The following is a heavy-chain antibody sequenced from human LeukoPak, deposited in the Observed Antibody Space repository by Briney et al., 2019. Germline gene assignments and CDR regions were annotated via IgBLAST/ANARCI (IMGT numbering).Heavy chain of an antibody. J-gene: IGHJ5*02. Sequence: ASVKVSCKASGYTFTGYYMHWVRQAPGQGLEWMGRIIPIFGTANYAQKFQGRVTITTDESTSTAYMELSSLRSEDTSVYYCARDRTAPRTLWFDPWGQGTLVTVSS. D-gene: IGHD5-18*01. CDR3: ARDRTAPRTLWFDP. CDR1: GYTFTGYY. CDR2: IIPIFGTA. V-gene: IGHV1-69*05.